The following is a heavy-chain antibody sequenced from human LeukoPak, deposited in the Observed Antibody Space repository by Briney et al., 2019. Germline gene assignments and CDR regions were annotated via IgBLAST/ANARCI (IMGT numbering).Heavy chain of an antibody. D-gene: IGHD6-19*01. V-gene: IGHV3-23*01. Sequence: GGSLTLSCAASGFTFSSYAMSWVRQAPGKGLEWVSAISGSGGSTYYADSVKGRFTISRDNSKNTLYLQMNSLRAEDTAVYYCAKARQWLEYYFDYWGQGTLVTVSS. CDR2: ISGSGGST. CDR3: AKARQWLEYYFDY. J-gene: IGHJ4*02. CDR1: GFTFSSYA.